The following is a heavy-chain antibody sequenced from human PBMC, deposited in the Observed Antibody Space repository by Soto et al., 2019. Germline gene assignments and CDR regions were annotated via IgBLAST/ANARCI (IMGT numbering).Heavy chain of an antibody. CDR1: GFTFDSYA. D-gene: IGHD2-2*01. CDR3: ANQRRLHYYFDY. V-gene: IGHV3-23*01. Sequence: EVQLLESGGGLVQPGGSLRLSCAASGFTFDSYAMNWVRQAQGTGLEWVSTISGSGDYTYYADSVKGRFTISRDKSKNMMYLTRNRLRAEETDVHYCANQRRLHYYFDYWGQGTLVTVSS. J-gene: IGHJ4*02. CDR2: ISGSGDYT.